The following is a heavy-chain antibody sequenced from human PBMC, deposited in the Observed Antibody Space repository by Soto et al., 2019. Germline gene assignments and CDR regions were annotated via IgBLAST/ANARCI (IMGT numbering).Heavy chain of an antibody. J-gene: IGHJ4*02. Sequence: GGSLRLSCAASGFTFSSYGMHWVRQAPGKGLEWVAVISYDGSNKYYADSVKGRFTISRDNSKNTLYLQMNSLRAEDTAVYYCAKDLIYLDIVVVVPDYWGQGTLVTVSS. CDR2: ISYDGSNK. CDR3: AKDLIYLDIVVVVPDY. V-gene: IGHV3-30*18. D-gene: IGHD2-15*01. CDR1: GFTFSSYG.